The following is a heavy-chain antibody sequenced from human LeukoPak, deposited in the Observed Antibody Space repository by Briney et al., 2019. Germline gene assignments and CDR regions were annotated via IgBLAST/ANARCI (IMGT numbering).Heavy chain of an antibody. V-gene: IGHV1-2*02. CDR3: ARGGSVVHPPEYTHH. CDR2: INCKSGGT. D-gene: IGHD1-26*01. Sequence: ASATVSCKPSGYTLTDYYIHWVRQAPGQGLEWMGWINCKSGGTKYAPKFDGRVTMSRATSINTAFMELTSLTADDTALYYCARGGSVVHPPEYTHHWGQGTLVTVSS. J-gene: IGHJ1*01. CDR1: GYTLTDYY.